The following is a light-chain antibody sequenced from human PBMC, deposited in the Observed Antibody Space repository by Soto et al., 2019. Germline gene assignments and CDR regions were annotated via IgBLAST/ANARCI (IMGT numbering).Light chain of an antibody. Sequence: EIVLTQSPGTLSLSPGERATLSCRASQSVSSSYLAWYQQKPGQAPRLLIYVASTRATGIPDRFSGSGSGTDFTLTISRLEPEDFAVYYCQQYGSLPRTFGQGTKLEIK. CDR3: QQYGSLPRT. CDR1: QSVSSSY. V-gene: IGKV3-20*01. J-gene: IGKJ2*01. CDR2: VAS.